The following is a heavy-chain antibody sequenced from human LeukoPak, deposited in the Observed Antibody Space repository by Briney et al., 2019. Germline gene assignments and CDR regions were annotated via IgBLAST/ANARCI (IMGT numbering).Heavy chain of an antibody. CDR1: GFTISDGYH. Sequence: SETLSLTRTVSGFTISDGYHWGWIRQPPGKGLEWIGTLYHSGNTYYKPSLKSRVTISVDTSKNQFSLTLTSVTAAGTAVYYCARDLYSYYGSFDYWGQGTLVAVSS. V-gene: IGHV4-38-2*02. CDR2: LYHSGNT. J-gene: IGHJ4*02. CDR3: ARDLYSYYGSFDY. D-gene: IGHD4-11*01.